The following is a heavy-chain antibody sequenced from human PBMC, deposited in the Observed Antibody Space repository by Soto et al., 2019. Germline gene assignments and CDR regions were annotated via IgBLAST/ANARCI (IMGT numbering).Heavy chain of an antibody. V-gene: IGHV4-31*03. CDR2: IYYSGST. J-gene: IGHJ4*02. CDR1: GGSISSGGYY. D-gene: IGHD1-1*01. CDR3: ARSLKGTKTSWQYFDY. Sequence: PSETLSLTCTVSGGSISSGGYYWSWIRQHPGKGLEWIGYIYYSGSTYYNPSLKSRVTISVDTSKNQFSLKLSSVTAADTAVYYCARSLKGTKTSWQYFDYWGQGTLVTVSS.